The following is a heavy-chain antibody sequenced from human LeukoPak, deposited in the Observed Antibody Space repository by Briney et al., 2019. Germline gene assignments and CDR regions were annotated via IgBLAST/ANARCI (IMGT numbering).Heavy chain of an antibody. CDR3: AKNYRPLGYSYSPTGDAFDI. V-gene: IGHV3-23*01. CDR2: ISGSGGST. CDR1: GFTFSSYV. Sequence: GGSLRLSCAASGFTFSSYVMSWVRQAPRKGLDWVSGISGSGGSTFYADSAKGRFTISSDNAKKKLHLQINSCRAVDTAVYYCAKNYRPLGYSYSPTGDAFDIWGQGTMVTVSS. J-gene: IGHJ3*02. D-gene: IGHD5-18*01.